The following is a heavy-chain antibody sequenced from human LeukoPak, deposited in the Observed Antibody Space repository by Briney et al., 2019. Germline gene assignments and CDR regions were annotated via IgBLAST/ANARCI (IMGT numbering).Heavy chain of an antibody. V-gene: IGHV3-33*06. J-gene: IGHJ4*02. CDR1: GFTFSSYG. CDR3: AKVEDGYNYIDY. D-gene: IGHD5-24*01. Sequence: GGSLRLSCAASGFTFSSYGMHWVRQAPGSGMEWVAVIWYDGSNKYYADSVKRRFTISRDNSKNTLYLQMNSLRAEDTAVYYCAKVEDGYNYIDYWGQGTLVTVSS. CDR2: IWYDGSNK.